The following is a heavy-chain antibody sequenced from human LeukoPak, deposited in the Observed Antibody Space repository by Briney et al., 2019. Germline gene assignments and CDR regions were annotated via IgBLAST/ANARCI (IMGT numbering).Heavy chain of an antibody. J-gene: IGHJ6*03. V-gene: IGHV1-58*02. CDR1: GFSFTSSA. CDR2: IVVVMGNT. Sequence: ASVKVSRKPSGFSFTSSAMQWVRQAPGQRVEWIVWIVVVMGNTNYAQKFHERVTITRNMATSTAYMELSSLRSEETAVHYCAADGGYGSGSHGSMDLCDKGPTVPVSS. CDR3: AADGGYGSGSHGSMDL. D-gene: IGHD3-10*01.